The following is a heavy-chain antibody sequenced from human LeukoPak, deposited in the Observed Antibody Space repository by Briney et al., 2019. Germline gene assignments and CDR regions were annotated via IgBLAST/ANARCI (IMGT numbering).Heavy chain of an antibody. CDR2: ISYDGSNK. D-gene: IGHD3-10*01. V-gene: IGHV3-30*18. Sequence: PGGSLRLSCAASGFTFSSYGMHWVRQAPGKGLEWVAVISYDGSNKYYADSVKGRFTISRDNSKNSLYLQMNSLRAEDTAVYYCAKDGLVWFGELNWGQGTLVTVSS. J-gene: IGHJ4*02. CDR1: GFTFSSYG. CDR3: AKDGLVWFGELN.